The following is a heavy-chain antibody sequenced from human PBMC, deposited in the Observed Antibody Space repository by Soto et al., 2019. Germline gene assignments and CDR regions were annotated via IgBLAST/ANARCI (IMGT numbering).Heavy chain of an antibody. Sequence: QVQLQQWGAGLLKPAETLSLTCAVYVGSFSGYYWSWLRQPPGKGLEWIGEINQSGFTNNNPSLESRVTMSVDTSKNQFALRLSSVTAADSAVYYCARFPFDRSSWTNPRYFDYWGQGTLVTVSS. CDR2: INQSGFT. V-gene: IGHV4-34*01. J-gene: IGHJ4*02. CDR3: ARFPFDRSSWTNPRYFDY. CDR1: VGSFSGYY. D-gene: IGHD6-13*01.